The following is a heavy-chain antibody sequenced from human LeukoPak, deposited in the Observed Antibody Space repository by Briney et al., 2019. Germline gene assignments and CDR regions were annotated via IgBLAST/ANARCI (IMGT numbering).Heavy chain of an antibody. D-gene: IGHD1-26*01. J-gene: IGHJ4*02. Sequence: AGSLRLSCAASGFTFSNYWMSWVRQAPGKGLEWVANINQDGSAKYYVDSMEGRFTISRDNAKNSLYLQMNSLRAEDTAVYYCARGISGSYYAYFDYWGQGTLVTVSS. CDR3: ARGISGSYYAYFDY. CDR1: GFTFSNYW. V-gene: IGHV3-7*01. CDR2: INQDGSAK.